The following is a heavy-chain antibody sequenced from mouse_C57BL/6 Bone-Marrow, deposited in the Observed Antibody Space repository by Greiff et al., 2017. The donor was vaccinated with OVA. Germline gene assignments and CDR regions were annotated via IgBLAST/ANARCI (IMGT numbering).Heavy chain of an antibody. CDR1: GYTFTDYY. J-gene: IGHJ2*01. V-gene: IGHV1-19*01. D-gene: IGHD1-1*01. CDR2: INPYNGGT. Sequence: VQLQQSGPVLVKPGASVKMSCKASGYTFTDYYMNWVKQSHGKSLEWIGVINPYNGGTSYNQKFKGKATLTVDKSSSTAYMELRSLTSEDSAVYFCARPYYDGSSYVVYFDYWGQGTTLTVSS. CDR3: ARPYYDGSSYVVYFDY.